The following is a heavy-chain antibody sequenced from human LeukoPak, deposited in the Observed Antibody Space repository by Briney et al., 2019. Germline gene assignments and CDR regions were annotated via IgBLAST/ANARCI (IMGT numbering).Heavy chain of an antibody. CDR2: IYPGDSDT. Sequence: GVSLKISCKVSGYSFTSYWIAWVRQMPGKGLEWIGIIYPGDSDTRYSPSFQGQVTISADKSIRTAYLHWSSLKASDTAMYYCASSYSNRVFDYWGQGTLVTVSS. J-gene: IGHJ4*02. CDR3: ASSYSNRVFDY. D-gene: IGHD6-13*01. CDR1: GYSFTSYW. V-gene: IGHV5-51*01.